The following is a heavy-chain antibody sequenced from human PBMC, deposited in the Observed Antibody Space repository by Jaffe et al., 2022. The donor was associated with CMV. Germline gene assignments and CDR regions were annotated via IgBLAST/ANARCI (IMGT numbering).Heavy chain of an antibody. CDR3: ARNPDYYDSSGYYRLHKGFDY. J-gene: IGHJ4*02. CDR2: INPSGGST. V-gene: IGHV1-46*01. CDR1: GYTFTSYY. Sequence: QVQLVQSGAEVKKPGASVKVSCKASGYTFTSYYMHWVRQAPGQGLEWMGIINPSGGSTSYAQKFQGRVTMTRDTSTSTVYMELSSLRSEDTAVYYCARNPDYYDSSGYYRLHKGFDYWGQGTLVTVSS. D-gene: IGHD3-22*01.